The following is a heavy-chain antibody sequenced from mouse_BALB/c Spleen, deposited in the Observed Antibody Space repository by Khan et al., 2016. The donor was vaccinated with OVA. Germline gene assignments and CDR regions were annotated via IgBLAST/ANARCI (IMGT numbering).Heavy chain of an antibody. V-gene: IGHV5-17*02. D-gene: IGHD1-1*02. J-gene: IGHJ1*01. CDR3: AREDYGQWYFDV. Sequence: EVELVESGGGLVQPGGSRKLSCAASGFTFSSFGMHWVRQAPEKGLDWVPYISSGSSTFYNADTVKGRFTISRDNPKNTLFLQMTSLRSEDTAMYYCAREDYGQWYFDVWGAGTTVTVSS. CDR2: ISSGSSTF. CDR1: GFTFSSFG.